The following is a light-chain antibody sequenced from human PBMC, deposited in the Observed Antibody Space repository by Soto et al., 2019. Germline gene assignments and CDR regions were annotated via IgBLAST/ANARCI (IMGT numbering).Light chain of an antibody. Sequence: EIVMTQSPATLSVSPGERATLSCRARQSVSSNLAWYQQKPGQAPRLLIYGAFTRATGIPARFSGSGSGTEFTLTISSLQSEDFAVYYCQQRNNWPPGITFGQGTKVDIK. J-gene: IGKJ1*01. CDR3: QQRNNWPPGIT. V-gene: IGKV3-15*01. CDR2: GAF. CDR1: QSVSSN.